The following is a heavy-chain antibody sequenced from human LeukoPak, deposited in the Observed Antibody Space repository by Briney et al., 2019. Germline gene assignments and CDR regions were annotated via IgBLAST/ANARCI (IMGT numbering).Heavy chain of an antibody. Sequence: GGSLRLSCAASGFTFTNYAMTWVRQAPGKGLEWVSVIGASGADTYYSDSVKGRFTVSRDNAQNTLFLHMSSLRAEDTAVYFCARRPRDTSGYYLGAFHDWGQGTTVTVSS. CDR3: ARRPRDTSGYYLGAFHD. CDR2: IGASGADT. D-gene: IGHD3-22*01. CDR1: GFTFTNYA. J-gene: IGHJ3*01. V-gene: IGHV3-23*01.